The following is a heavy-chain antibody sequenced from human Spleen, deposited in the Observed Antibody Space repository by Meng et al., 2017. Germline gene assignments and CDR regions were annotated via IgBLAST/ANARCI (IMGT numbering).Heavy chain of an antibody. J-gene: IGHJ4*02. Sequence: VHVVVAWAGVEKSGASVKVSCKATGYIFTTYVMHWVRQAPGKRLEWMGWINGGNGNTKHSQNSDTSANTAYKELSRLRCEDTAVYYCARGDYGITMVRGFPLDYWGQGTLVTVSS. V-gene: IGHV1-3*01. CDR2: INGGNGNT. CDR3: ARGDYGITMVRGFPLDY. D-gene: IGHD3-10*01. CDR1: GYIFTTYV.